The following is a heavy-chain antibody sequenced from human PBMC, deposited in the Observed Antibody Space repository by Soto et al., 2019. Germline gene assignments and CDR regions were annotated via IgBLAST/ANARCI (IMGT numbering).Heavy chain of an antibody. CDR2: ISGSGGST. D-gene: IGHD2-2*01. V-gene: IGHV3-23*01. J-gene: IGHJ5*02. Sequence: PGGSLRLSCAASGFTFSSYAMSWVRQAPGKGLEWVSAISGSGGSTYYADSVKGRFTISRDNSKNTLYLQMNSLRAEDTAVYYCAKDLGVVPAANRFDPWGQGTLVTVSS. CDR1: GFTFSSYA. CDR3: AKDLGVVPAANRFDP.